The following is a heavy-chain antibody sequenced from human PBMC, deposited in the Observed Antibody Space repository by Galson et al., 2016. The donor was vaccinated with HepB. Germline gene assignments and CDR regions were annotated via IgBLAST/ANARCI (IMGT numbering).Heavy chain of an antibody. Sequence: SVKVSCKASGYSFTSRGISWVRQAPGQGLEWMGWISASNGNTDYPQKFQGRVTMTTDTSTNTAYMEMRSLRSDDTAVYYCARDDKSGSWSWFDPWGQGTLVTVSS. CDR2: ISASNGNT. V-gene: IGHV1-18*01. CDR3: ARDDKSGSWSWFDP. D-gene: IGHD6-13*01. J-gene: IGHJ5*02. CDR1: GYSFTSRG.